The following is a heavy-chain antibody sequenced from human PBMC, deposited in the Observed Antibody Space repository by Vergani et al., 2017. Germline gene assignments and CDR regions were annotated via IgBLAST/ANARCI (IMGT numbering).Heavy chain of an antibody. V-gene: IGHV3-30*18. Sequence: QVQPAESGGGRVQPGRSLRLSCAASGFSFSSHAIHRVRQAPGKGLEWVAVISNDGSKKYYADSVKGRFTISRDNSKNTLDLQMNSLRTQDTAVYYCSKAGSVTSGSLQYNFYMDVWGKGTTVTVS. CDR3: SKAGSVTSGSLQYNFYMDV. CDR1: GFSFSSHA. CDR2: ISNDGSKK. J-gene: IGHJ6*03. D-gene: IGHD3-10*01.